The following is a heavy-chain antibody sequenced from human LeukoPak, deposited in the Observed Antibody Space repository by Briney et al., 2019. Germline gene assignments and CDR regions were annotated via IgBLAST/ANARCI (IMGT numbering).Heavy chain of an antibody. V-gene: IGHV3-13*04. J-gene: IGHJ3*02. CDR1: GFTFSNYD. CDR2: IGPAGET. Sequence: GGSPRLSCAASGFTFSNYDIHWVRQATGKGLEWVSVIGPAGETYYAGSAKGRFTISRENAKNSLYLQMNSLRAEDTAVYHCARASGGGSANYYNFAFDIWGQGTMVTVSS. CDR3: ARASGGGSANYYNFAFDI. D-gene: IGHD3-10*01.